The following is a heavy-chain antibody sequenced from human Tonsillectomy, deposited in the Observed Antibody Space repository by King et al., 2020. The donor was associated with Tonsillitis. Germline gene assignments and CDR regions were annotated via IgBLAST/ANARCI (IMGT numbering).Heavy chain of an antibody. J-gene: IGHJ3*02. V-gene: IGHV1-69*01. CDR3: AIDDDYVDNDAFDI. CDR1: GGTFTRYA. D-gene: IGHD4-17*01. Sequence: QLVQSGAEVKKPGSSVKVSCKASGGTFTRYAISWVRQAPGQGLEWMGGIIPIFGTANYAQTFQGRVTITADESTSTAYMELSSLRSEDTAVYYCAIDDDYVDNDAFDIWGQGTMVTVSS. CDR2: IIPIFGTA.